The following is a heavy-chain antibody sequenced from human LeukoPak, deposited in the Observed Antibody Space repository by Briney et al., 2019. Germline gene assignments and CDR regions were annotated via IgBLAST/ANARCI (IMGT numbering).Heavy chain of an antibody. Sequence: SETLSLTCTVSGGSISSSSYYWGWIRQPPGKGLEWIGSIYYSGSTYYNPSLKSRVTISVDTSKNQFSLKLSSVTAADTAVYYCARHRMDYDFWSGYLGHFDYWGQGTLVTVSS. V-gene: IGHV4-39*01. J-gene: IGHJ4*02. CDR1: GGSISSSSYY. CDR2: IYYSGST. D-gene: IGHD3-3*01. CDR3: ARHRMDYDFWSGYLGHFDY.